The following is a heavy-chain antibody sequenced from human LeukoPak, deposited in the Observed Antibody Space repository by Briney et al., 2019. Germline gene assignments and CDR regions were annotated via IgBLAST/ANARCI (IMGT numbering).Heavy chain of an antibody. CDR2: ITSTTTYT. J-gene: IGHJ3*01. V-gene: IGHV3-21*01. D-gene: IGHD1-1*01. CDR3: VRCTFVLHKRCSAFDV. CDR1: GFTFSSYA. Sequence: PWGSLSLSCAASGFTFSSYAMRWVRQAPGKGLEWVSSITSTTTYTYYADSVKGRFTISRDNAKNSLFLQMNSLRAEDTAVYYCVRCTFVLHKRCSAFDVWGQGTMVTVSA.